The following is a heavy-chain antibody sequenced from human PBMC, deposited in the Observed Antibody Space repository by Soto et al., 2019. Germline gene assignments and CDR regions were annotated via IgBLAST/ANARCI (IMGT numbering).Heavy chain of an antibody. D-gene: IGHD3-22*01. Sequence: PGGALRLSCTTSGFSFGDYAMSWFRQAPGKGLEWVGFIRSKAYGGTTEYAASVKGRFTISRDDSKSIAYLQMNRLKTEHTAVSYRTPGYYQYHSSGIGDAFDIWPQGIMVSVS. CDR3: TPGYYQYHSSGIGDAFDI. CDR1: GFSFGDYA. CDR2: IRSKAYGGTT. J-gene: IGHJ3*02. V-gene: IGHV3-49*03.